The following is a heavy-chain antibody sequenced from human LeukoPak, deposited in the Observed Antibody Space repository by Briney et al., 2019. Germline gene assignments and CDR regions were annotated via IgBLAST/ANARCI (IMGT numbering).Heavy chain of an antibody. CDR2: IYYSGST. Sequence: PSETLSLTCTVSGGSISSSSYYWGWIRQPPGKGLEWIGSIYYSGSTYYNPSLKSRVTISGDTSKNQFSLKLNSVTAADTAIYYCATHRRSGSGGSENAFEIWGQGTMATVSS. V-gene: IGHV4-39*01. J-gene: IGHJ3*02. D-gene: IGHD5-12*01. CDR3: ATHRRSGSGGSENAFEI. CDR1: GGSISSSSYY.